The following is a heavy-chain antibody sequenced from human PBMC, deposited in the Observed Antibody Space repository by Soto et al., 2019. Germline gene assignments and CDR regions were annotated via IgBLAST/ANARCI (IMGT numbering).Heavy chain of an antibody. J-gene: IGHJ4*02. Sequence: GGSLRLSCAASGLPFSSYVMSWVRQAPGKGLEWVSGISGGGSNTFYADSVKGRFTISRDNSKNTLLLQMNSLGAEDTAVYYCAKDSNKYSSSLRGRYFDYWGQGIGVTVS. CDR1: GLPFSSYV. CDR3: AKDSNKYSSSLRGRYFDY. CDR2: ISGGGSNT. D-gene: IGHD4-4*01. V-gene: IGHV3-23*01.